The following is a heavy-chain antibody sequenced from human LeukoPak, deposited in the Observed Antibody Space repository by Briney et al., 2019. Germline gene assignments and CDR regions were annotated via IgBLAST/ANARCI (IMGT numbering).Heavy chain of an antibody. CDR2: IWYDGSNK. J-gene: IGHJ5*02. CDR1: GFTFSSYG. Sequence: PGRSLRLSCAASGFTFSSYGMHWVRQAPGKGLEWVAVIWYDGSNKYYADSVKGRFTISRDNSKSTLYLQMNSLRAEDTAVYYCARDRSTRLWRGTYFDPWGQGTLVTVSS. D-gene: IGHD1-7*01. V-gene: IGHV3-33*01. CDR3: ARDRSTRLWRGTYFDP.